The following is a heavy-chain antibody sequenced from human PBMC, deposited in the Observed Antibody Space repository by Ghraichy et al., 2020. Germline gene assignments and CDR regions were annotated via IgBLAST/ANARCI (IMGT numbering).Heavy chain of an antibody. V-gene: IGHV4-39*01. CDR2: IYYSGST. CDR3: ARPGLRGYSSGWSNNDAFDI. J-gene: IGHJ3*02. Sequence: SETLSLTCTVSGGSISSSSYYWGWIRQPPGKGLEWIGSIYYSGSTYYNPSLKSRVTISVDTSKNQFSLKLSSVTAADTAVYYCARPGLRGYSSGWSNNDAFDIWGQGTMVTVSS. D-gene: IGHD6-19*01. CDR1: GGSISSSSYY.